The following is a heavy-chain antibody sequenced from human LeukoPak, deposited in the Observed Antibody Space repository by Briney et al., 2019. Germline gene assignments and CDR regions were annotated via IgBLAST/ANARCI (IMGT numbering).Heavy chain of an antibody. J-gene: IGHJ4*02. Sequence: SETLSLTCTVSGGPRRSGSYHWSWIRQPAGKGLEWIGRIYASGSTNYNPSLRNRVTISVDTSKNQFSLKLRSVTAADTAVYYCASSQAGDFDYWGQGTLVTVSS. CDR1: GGPRRSGSYH. CDR2: IYASGST. D-gene: IGHD6-13*01. CDR3: ASSQAGDFDY. V-gene: IGHV4-61*02.